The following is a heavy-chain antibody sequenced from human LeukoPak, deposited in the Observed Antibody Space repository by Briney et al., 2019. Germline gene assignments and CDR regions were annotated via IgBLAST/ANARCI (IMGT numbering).Heavy chain of an antibody. J-gene: IGHJ4*02. V-gene: IGHV3-7*03. CDR2: IKKDGSEK. D-gene: IGHD5-12*01. CDR1: GFTFSSHY. CDR3: AMGGDITTSQFDY. Sequence: GGSLRLSCAASGFTFSSHYMSWVRRAPGKGLEWVANIKKDGSEKYYVDSVKGRFTISRDNSKNTLYLQMNNLRAEDTAVYYCAMGGDITTSQFDYWGQGTLVTVSS.